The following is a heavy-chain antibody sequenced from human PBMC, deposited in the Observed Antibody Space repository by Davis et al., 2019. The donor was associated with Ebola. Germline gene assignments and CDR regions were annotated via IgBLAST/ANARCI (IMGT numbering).Heavy chain of an antibody. J-gene: IGHJ4*02. CDR2: IIPVFGIP. CDR1: GGTFSSYA. Sequence: SVKVSCKASGGTFSSYAISWVRQAPGQGLDWMGGIIPVFGIPKYAQKFQGRVTLTADESTSTAYMELTNLRSGDTAVYYCAREVGETKLDQWGQGTLVTVSS. D-gene: IGHD1-26*01. V-gene: IGHV1-69*13. CDR3: AREVGETKLDQ.